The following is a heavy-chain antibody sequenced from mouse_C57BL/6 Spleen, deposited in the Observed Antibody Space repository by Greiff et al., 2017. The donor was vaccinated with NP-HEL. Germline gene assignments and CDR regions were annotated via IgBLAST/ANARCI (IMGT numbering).Heavy chain of an antibody. J-gene: IGHJ2*01. CDR3: ARVGMGYSNYDY. CDR2: IYYSGTI. Sequence: EVKLEESGPGLVKPSQTVFLTCTVTGISITTGNYRWSWIRQFPGNKLEWIGYIYYSGTITYNPSLTSRTTITRDTPKNQFFLEMNSLTAEDTATYYCARVGMGYSNYDYWGQGTTLTVSS. D-gene: IGHD2-5*01. V-gene: IGHV3-5*01. CDR1: GISITTGNYR.